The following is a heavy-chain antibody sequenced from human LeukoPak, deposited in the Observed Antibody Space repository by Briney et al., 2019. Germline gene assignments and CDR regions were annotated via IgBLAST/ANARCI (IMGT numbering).Heavy chain of an antibody. CDR1: GGSISSGGYY. Sequence: SETLSLTCTVSGGSISSGGYYWSWIRQHPGKGLEWIGYIYYSGSTYYNPSLKSRVTISVDTSKSQFSLKLSSVTAADTAVYYCARAKGRIDYYDSSGYYSNPQFDYWGQGTLVTVSS. V-gene: IGHV4-31*03. D-gene: IGHD3-22*01. CDR3: ARAKGRIDYYDSSGYYSNPQFDY. CDR2: IYYSGST. J-gene: IGHJ4*02.